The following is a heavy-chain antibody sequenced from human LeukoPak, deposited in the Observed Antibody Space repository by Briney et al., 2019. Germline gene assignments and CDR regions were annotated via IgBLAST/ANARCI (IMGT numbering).Heavy chain of an antibody. V-gene: IGHV3-23*01. Sequence: PGRSLRLSCAASGFTFSSYAMHWVRQAPGKGLEWVSAISGSGGSTYYADSVKGRFTISRDNSKNTLYLQMNSLRAEDTAVYYCAKGYYDFWSGFFDYWGQGTLVTVSS. J-gene: IGHJ4*02. CDR3: AKGYYDFWSGFFDY. CDR2: ISGSGGST. D-gene: IGHD3-3*01. CDR1: GFTFSSYA.